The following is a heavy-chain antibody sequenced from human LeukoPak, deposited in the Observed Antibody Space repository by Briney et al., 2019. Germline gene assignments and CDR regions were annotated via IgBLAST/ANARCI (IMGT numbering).Heavy chain of an antibody. CDR1: GGSISSSSHY. V-gene: IGHV4-39*01. CDR3: ARLSAPRYYYDSSGYYNIDY. Sequence: SETLSLTCTVSGGSISSSSHYWGWIRQPPGKGLEWIGSIYYSGSTYYNPSLKSRVTISVDTSKNQFSLKLSSVTAADTAVYYCARLSAPRYYYDSSGYYNIDYWGQGTLVTVSS. CDR2: IYYSGST. J-gene: IGHJ4*02. D-gene: IGHD3-22*01.